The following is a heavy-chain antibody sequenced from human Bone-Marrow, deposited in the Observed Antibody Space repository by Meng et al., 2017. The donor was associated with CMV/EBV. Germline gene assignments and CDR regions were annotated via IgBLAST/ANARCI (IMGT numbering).Heavy chain of an antibody. D-gene: IGHD6-19*01. J-gene: IGHJ4*02. CDR3: ARTSRGWTYSDY. V-gene: IGHV4-34*01. CDR2: VSHSGST. Sequence: SQTLSLTCAVFGGSFSDFYWTWIRQPPGKGLAWLGEVSHSGSTNYNPSLKSRVSISVDTAKNQFSLKLNSVTAADTAVYFCARTSRGWTYSDYWGQGALVTLSS. CDR1: GGSFSDFY.